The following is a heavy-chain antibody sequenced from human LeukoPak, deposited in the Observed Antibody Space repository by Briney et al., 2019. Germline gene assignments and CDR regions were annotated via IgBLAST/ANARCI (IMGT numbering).Heavy chain of an antibody. CDR2: IYTSGST. V-gene: IGHV4-61*02. D-gene: IGHD2-2*02. J-gene: IGHJ6*03. Sequence: PSETLSLTCTVSGGSISSGSYYWSWIRQPAGKGLEWIGRIYTSGSTNYNPSLKSRVTISVDTSKNQFSLKLSSVTAADTAVYYCAAAILDYYYYYYMDVWGKGTTVTVSS. CDR3: AAAILDYYYYYYMDV. CDR1: GGSISSGSYY.